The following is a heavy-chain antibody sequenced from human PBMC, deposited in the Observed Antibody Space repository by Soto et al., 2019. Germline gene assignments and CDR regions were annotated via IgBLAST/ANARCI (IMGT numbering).Heavy chain of an antibody. V-gene: IGHV3-30*03. CDR3: AMPTGYNRGWFAIFDY. CDR1: GFTFSNYA. Sequence: QVQLVESGGGVVQPGRSLRLSCAASGFTFSNYAMHWVRLAPGKGLEWVAVVSYDGSNEDFADSVKGRFTISRDNSKNXLNLQMNSLRAEDTAVYCCAMPTGYNRGWFAIFDYWGQGTLVTVSS. J-gene: IGHJ4*02. CDR2: VSYDGSNE. D-gene: IGHD3-9*01.